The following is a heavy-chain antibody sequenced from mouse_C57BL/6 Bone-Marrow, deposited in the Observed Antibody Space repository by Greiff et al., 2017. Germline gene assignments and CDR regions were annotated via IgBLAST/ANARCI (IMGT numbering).Heavy chain of an antibody. D-gene: IGHD4-1*01. Sequence: EVKLVESGGGLVQPGGSMKLSCVASGFTFSNYWMNWVRQSPEKGLEWVAQIRLKSDNYATHYAESVKGRFTISRDDSKSSVYLQMNNLRAEDTGIYYCTELTGTPFDYWGQGTTLTVSS. V-gene: IGHV6-3*01. CDR3: TELTGTPFDY. CDR2: IRLKSDNYAT. J-gene: IGHJ2*01. CDR1: GFTFSNYW.